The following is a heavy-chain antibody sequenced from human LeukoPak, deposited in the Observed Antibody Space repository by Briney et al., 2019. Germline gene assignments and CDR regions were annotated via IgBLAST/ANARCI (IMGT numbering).Heavy chain of an antibody. Sequence: GGSLRLSCAASGFTVSSNYMSWVRQAPGKGLEWVSVIYSGGSTYYADSVKGRFTISRDNSKNTLYLQMNSLRAVDTAVYYCAAIGYSSGWDTGDWFDPWGQGTLVTVSS. J-gene: IGHJ5*02. CDR1: GFTVSSNY. CDR2: IYSGGST. V-gene: IGHV3-53*01. CDR3: AAIGYSSGWDTGDWFDP. D-gene: IGHD6-19*01.